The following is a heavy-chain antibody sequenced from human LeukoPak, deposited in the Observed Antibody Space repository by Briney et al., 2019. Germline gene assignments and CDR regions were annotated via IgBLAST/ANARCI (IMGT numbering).Heavy chain of an antibody. CDR2: ISDNGDSA. D-gene: IGHD3-9*01. J-gene: IGHJ4*02. CDR1: GFTFSSYW. V-gene: IGHV3-23*01. CDR3: APDLRGTDWSLDY. Sequence: GGSLRLSCAASGFTFSSYWMSWVRQAPGKGLEWVSVISDNGDSAFYGDSVKGRFTMSRDNSKNTLFLQMNSLRAEDTAIYYCAPDLRGTDWSLDYWGQGTLVTVSS.